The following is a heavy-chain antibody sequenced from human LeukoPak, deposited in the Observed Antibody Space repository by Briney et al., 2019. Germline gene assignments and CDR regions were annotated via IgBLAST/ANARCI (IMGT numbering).Heavy chain of an antibody. J-gene: IGHJ5*02. CDR2: ICSCGTT. CDR3: VRWATLSP. Sequence: GGSLRLSCAASGFTVSRNSMSWVRQAPGKGLEWVSVICSCGTTYYADSVKGRFTISRDNSKNTLYLQMNNLRAEDTAVYYCVRWATLSPWGQGTLVTVSS. D-gene: IGHD5-12*01. V-gene: IGHV3-66*03. CDR1: GFTVSRNS.